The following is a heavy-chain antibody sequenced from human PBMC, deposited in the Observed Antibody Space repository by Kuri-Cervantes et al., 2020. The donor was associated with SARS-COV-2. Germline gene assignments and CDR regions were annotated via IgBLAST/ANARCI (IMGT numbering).Heavy chain of an antibody. D-gene: IGHD6-13*01. Sequence: SVKVSCRASGFTFTSSAMQWVRQARGQRLEWIGWIVVGSGNTNYAQKFQERVTITRDMSTSTAYMELSSLRSEDTAVYYCARSWGRSSSWYDAFDIWGQGTMVTVSS. CDR2: IVVGSGNT. CDR1: GFTFTSSA. J-gene: IGHJ3*02. V-gene: IGHV1-58*02. CDR3: ARSWGRSSSWYDAFDI.